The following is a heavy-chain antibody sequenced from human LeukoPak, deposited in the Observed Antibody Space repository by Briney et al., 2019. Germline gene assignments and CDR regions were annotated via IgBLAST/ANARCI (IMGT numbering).Heavy chain of an antibody. D-gene: IGHD4-23*01. J-gene: IGHJ3*02. CDR2: VYPGDSDT. CDR3: ARQLDYGGFGAFGI. CDR1: GYTFTNYW. V-gene: IGHV5-51*01. Sequence: GESLKISCKGSGYTFTNYWIHWVRQMPGKGLEWMGTVYPGDSDTRYSPSFQGQVTISADKSFTTTYLQWNSLKASDTAIYYCARQLDYGGFGAFGIWGQGTMVTVSS.